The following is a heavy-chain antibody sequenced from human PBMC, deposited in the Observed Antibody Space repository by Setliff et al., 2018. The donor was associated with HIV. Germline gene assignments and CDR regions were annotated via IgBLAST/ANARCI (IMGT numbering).Heavy chain of an antibody. D-gene: IGHD2-2*01. J-gene: IGHJ3*02. CDR1: GYSFTTYW. V-gene: IGHV5-51*01. CDR2: IYPGDSDT. CDR3: ARHRPGYCTITTCHADDAFDI. Sequence: GESLKISCQGSGYSFTTYWVAWVRQMPGKGLEWMGLIYPGDSDTRFSPSFQGQVTFSADKSISTAYLQWSSLKASDTAIYYCARHRPGYCTITTCHADDAFDIWGQGTVVTVSS.